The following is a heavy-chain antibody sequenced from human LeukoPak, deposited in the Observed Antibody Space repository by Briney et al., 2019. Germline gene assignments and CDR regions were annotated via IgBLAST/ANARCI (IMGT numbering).Heavy chain of an antibody. CDR2: IKKDGSEK. CDR1: GFTFSSYW. Sequence: GGSLRLSCAASGFTFSSYWMSWVRQAPGKGLEWVANIKKDGSEKKYVDSVKGRFTISRDNAENLLYLEMNSLRAEDTAVYYCSREGGNGWYSGWFDPWGQGILVTVSS. D-gene: IGHD6-19*01. J-gene: IGHJ5*02. V-gene: IGHV3-7*01. CDR3: SREGGNGWYSGWFDP.